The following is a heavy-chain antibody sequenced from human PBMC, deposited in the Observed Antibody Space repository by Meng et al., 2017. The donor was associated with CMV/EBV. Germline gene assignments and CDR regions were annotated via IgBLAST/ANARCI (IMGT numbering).Heavy chain of an antibody. CDR3: ARLTYGSGSYYPAVGFDY. CDR2: IYHSGST. D-gene: IGHD3-10*01. V-gene: IGHV4-4*02. Sequence: SISSSTWWSWVRPPPGKGLAWIGEIYHSGSTNYNPSLKSRVTISVDKSKDQFSLKLSSVTAADTAVYYCARLTYGSGSYYPAVGFDYWGQGTLVTVSS. CDR1: SISSSTW. J-gene: IGHJ4*02.